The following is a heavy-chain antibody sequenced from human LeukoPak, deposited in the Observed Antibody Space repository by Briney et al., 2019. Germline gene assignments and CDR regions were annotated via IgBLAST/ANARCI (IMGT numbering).Heavy chain of an antibody. CDR1: GYTFNGYY. J-gene: IGHJ3*02. Sequence: ASVMVSFKASGYTFNGYYMHWVRQAPGQGTEWMGWIHPNSGRTKYAQKFEGRVTMTRHTSNSTAYMELTGLRPDDTAVYYCAGGRHYCICTSCYGGNLDDAFDIWGQGTMVTVSS. V-gene: IGHV1-2*02. D-gene: IGHD2-2*01. CDR2: IHPNSGRT. CDR3: AGGRHYCICTSCYGGNLDDAFDI.